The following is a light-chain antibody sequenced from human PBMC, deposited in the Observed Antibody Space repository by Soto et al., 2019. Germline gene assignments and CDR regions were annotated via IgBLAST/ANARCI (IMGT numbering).Light chain of an antibody. CDR1: QSVLYSSNNKNY. J-gene: IGKJ4*01. CDR2: WAS. Sequence: DIVMTQSPDSLAVSLGERATINCKSSQSVLYSSNNKNYLAWYQQKPGQPPKLLVYWASTRGSGVPDRFSGSGSGTDFTLTISSLQAEAVAVYYCQQYYLTPFTFGGGTKVEIK. CDR3: QQYYLTPFT. V-gene: IGKV4-1*01.